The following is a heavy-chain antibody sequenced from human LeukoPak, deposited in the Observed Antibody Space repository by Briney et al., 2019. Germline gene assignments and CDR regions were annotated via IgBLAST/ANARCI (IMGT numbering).Heavy chain of an antibody. V-gene: IGHV3-30*04. CDR3: AKGRRDGYNFDFDY. D-gene: IGHD5-24*01. Sequence: GGSLRLSCAASGFTFSSYAMHWVRQAPGKGLEWVAVTSYDGSNKYYADSVKGRFTISRDNSENTLYLQMNSLRAEDTAVYYCAKGRRDGYNFDFDYWGQGTLVTVSS. J-gene: IGHJ4*02. CDR2: TSYDGSNK. CDR1: GFTFSSYA.